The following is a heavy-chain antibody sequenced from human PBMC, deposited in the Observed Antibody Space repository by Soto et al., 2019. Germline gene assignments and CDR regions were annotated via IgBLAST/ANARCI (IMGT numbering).Heavy chain of an antibody. Sequence: EVQLVESGGVLVQPGGSLRLSCAASGFTFSNYWMHWVRQGPGKRVVWVSRINSDGSNTDYADSVKGRFTISRDNARNTLYLQMNSLRAEDTAVYFCARLPVDTSTSIDYWGQGTLVTVSS. D-gene: IGHD5-18*01. CDR1: GFTFSNYW. CDR3: ARLPVDTSTSIDY. V-gene: IGHV3-74*01. J-gene: IGHJ4*02. CDR2: INSDGSNT.